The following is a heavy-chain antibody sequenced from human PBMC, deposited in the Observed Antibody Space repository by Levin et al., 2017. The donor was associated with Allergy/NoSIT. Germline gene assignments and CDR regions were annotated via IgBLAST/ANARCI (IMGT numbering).Heavy chain of an antibody. D-gene: IGHD2-8*01. Sequence: GESLKISCAASGFTFSSHAVHWGRQAPGKGLEWVAFISYDGRVKFYADSVKGRFTISRDNSKNTVYLQMSGLRVEDTAVYYCARDLSGKYVSDYWGQGTLVTVSP. CDR2: ISYDGRVK. CDR1: GFTFSSHA. V-gene: IGHV3-30*04. J-gene: IGHJ4*02. CDR3: ARDLSGKYVSDY.